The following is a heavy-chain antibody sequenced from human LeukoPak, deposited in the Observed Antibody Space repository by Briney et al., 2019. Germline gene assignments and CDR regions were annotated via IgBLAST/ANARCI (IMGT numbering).Heavy chain of an antibody. J-gene: IGHJ3*02. CDR2: INPNSGGT. CDR3: ARDSQDELAYCGGDCYLGLDAFDI. CDR1: GYTFTGYY. V-gene: IGHV1-2*02. D-gene: IGHD2-21*01. Sequence: ASVKVSCKASGYTFTGYYMHWVRQAPGQGLEWMGWINPNSGGTNYAQKFQGRVTMTRDTSISTAYMELSSLRSEDTAVYYCARDSQDELAYCGGDCYLGLDAFDIWGQGTMVTVSS.